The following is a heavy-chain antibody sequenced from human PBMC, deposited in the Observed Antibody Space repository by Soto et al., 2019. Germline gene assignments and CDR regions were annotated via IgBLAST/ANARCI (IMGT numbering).Heavy chain of an antibody. D-gene: IGHD3-10*01. CDR2: IKSKTDGGTR. Sequence: GGSLRLSCAASGFTFSNAWMSWVRQAPGKGLEWVGRIKSKTDGGTRDYAETVKGRFTISRDDSKNKLYLQMNSLKTEDTAVYYCTTALVLLWFGEPLRSGDYWGQGTLVTVSS. J-gene: IGHJ4*02. V-gene: IGHV3-15*01. CDR1: GFTFSNAW. CDR3: TTALVLLWFGEPLRSGDY.